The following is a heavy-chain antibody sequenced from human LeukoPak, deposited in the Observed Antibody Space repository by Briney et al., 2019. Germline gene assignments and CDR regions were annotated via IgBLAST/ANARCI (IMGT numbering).Heavy chain of an antibody. CDR3: ARDTVASLDY. D-gene: IGHD6-19*01. CDR2: IIPMFGTT. CDR1: EVTFSSYA. J-gene: IGHJ4*02. Sequence: PVKVSCKASEVTFSSYAISWVRQAPGQGLEWMGGIIPMFGTTNYAQKFQGRVTITADESTSTAYVELSSLRSEDTAIYYCARDTVASLDYWGQGTLVTVSS. V-gene: IGHV1-69*13.